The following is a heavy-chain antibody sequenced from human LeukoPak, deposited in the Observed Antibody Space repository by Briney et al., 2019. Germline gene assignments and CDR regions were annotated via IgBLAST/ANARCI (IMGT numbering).Heavy chain of an antibody. Sequence: GGFLRLSCAASGFTFDDYGMSWVRQAPGKGLEWVSGINWNGGSTGYADSVKGRFTISRDNAKNSLYLQMNSLRAEDTALYYCARDPHVEMATIGDYWGQGTLVTVSS. D-gene: IGHD5-24*01. V-gene: IGHV3-20*04. CDR3: ARDPHVEMATIGDY. CDR2: INWNGGST. CDR1: GFTFDDYG. J-gene: IGHJ4*02.